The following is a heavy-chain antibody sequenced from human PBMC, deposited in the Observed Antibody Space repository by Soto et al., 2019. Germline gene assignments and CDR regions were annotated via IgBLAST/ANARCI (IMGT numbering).Heavy chain of an antibody. Sequence: QVQLVQSGAEVKKPGASVKVSCKASGYTFTSYGISWVRQAPGQGLEWMGWISAYNGNTNYAQKLQGRVTMTTDTSTSKAYMELRSLRSDDTAVYYCARDERYYDILTGYYPAYWGQGTLVTVSS. CDR1: GYTFTSYG. J-gene: IGHJ4*02. V-gene: IGHV1-18*04. D-gene: IGHD3-9*01. CDR3: ARDERYYDILTGYYPAY. CDR2: ISAYNGNT.